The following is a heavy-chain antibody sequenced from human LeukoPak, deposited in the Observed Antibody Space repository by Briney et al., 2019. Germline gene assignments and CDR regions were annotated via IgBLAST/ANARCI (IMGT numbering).Heavy chain of an antibody. CDR2: IYPNSGGT. Sequence: ASVKVSCKASGYTFSGHYMHWVRQAPGQGLEWMGWIYPNSGGTNYAQKFQGRVTMTRDTSISTAYMELRRLRYGDTAVYYCARVVGYGDYPFDNWGQGTLVTVSS. J-gene: IGHJ4*02. CDR3: ARVVGYGDYPFDN. V-gene: IGHV1-2*02. CDR1: GYTFSGHY. D-gene: IGHD4-17*01.